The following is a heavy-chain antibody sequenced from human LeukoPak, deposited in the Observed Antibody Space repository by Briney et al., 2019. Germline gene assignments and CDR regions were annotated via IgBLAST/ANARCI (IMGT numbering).Heavy chain of an antibody. CDR2: ISNDGRNT. V-gene: IGHV3-30-3*01. J-gene: IGHJ4*02. CDR3: AREFSGPCDY. D-gene: IGHD2-15*01. CDR1: GFTFTCCA. Sequence: GGSLRLSCAASGFTFTCCAMHWVRQAPGKGLEWVAAISNDGRNTYYADSVKGRHTISRDNSKNTLYLQMNSLRVEDTAVYYCAREFSGPCDYGGQGTLVTVSS.